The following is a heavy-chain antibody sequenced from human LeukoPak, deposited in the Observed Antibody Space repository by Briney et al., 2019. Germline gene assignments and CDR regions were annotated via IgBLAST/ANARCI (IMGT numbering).Heavy chain of an antibody. Sequence: GGSLRLSCAVSGFTFSTFTMNWVRQAPGKGLEWVSSISGGSSFIYYADSVQGRSSISRDNAKNSLFLQMNSLRVEDTAVYYCARLYGSGRNVWGQGTMVTVSS. CDR2: ISGGSSFI. CDR1: GFTFSTFT. CDR3: ARLYGSGRNV. J-gene: IGHJ3*01. V-gene: IGHV3-21*01. D-gene: IGHD3-10*01.